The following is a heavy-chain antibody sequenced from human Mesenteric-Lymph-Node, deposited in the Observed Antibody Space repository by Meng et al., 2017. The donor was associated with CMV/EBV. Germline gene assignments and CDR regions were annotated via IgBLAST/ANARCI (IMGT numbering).Heavy chain of an antibody. CDR1: GFTFSSYW. CDR2: ISYDGSNK. Sequence: GESLKISCAASGFTFSSYWMSWVRQAPGKGLEWVAVISYDGSNKYYADSVKGRFTISRDNSKNTLYLQMNSLRAEDTAVYYCARDQTYYYYYGMDVWGQGTTVTVSS. V-gene: IGHV3-30*03. J-gene: IGHJ6*02. CDR3: ARDQTYYYYYGMDV.